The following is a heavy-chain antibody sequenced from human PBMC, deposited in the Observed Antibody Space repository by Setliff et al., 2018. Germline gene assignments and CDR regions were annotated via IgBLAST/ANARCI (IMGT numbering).Heavy chain of an antibody. CDR1: GVSISANHY. V-gene: IGHV4-39*01. J-gene: IGHJ6*04. CDR3: ARLRKAVDGINFPRYMDV. CDR2: MFYTGSA. D-gene: IGHD6-19*01. Sequence: SETLSLTCTVSGVSISANHYWGWIRQPPGKGLEWIGTMFYTGSAYYTPSRKSRVTISVDTSENQFSLRPSSVTAADTAVYYCARLRKAVDGINFPRYMDVWGKGTTVTVSS.